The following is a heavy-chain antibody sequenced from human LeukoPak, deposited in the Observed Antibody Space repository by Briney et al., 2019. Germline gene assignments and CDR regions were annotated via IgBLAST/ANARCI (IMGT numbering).Heavy chain of an antibody. Sequence: EASVKVSCKASGYRFTGYYIHWVRQAPGQGLEWMGCINPDKGDTLYAQKLHDRVSMTRDTSVNTAYMELSSLTSDDTAVYYCAKDSELFHYGFGTDYWGQGTPVTVSS. CDR3: AKDSELFHYGFGTDY. D-gene: IGHD3/OR15-3a*01. CDR1: GYRFTGYY. V-gene: IGHV1-2*02. CDR2: INPDKGDT. J-gene: IGHJ4*02.